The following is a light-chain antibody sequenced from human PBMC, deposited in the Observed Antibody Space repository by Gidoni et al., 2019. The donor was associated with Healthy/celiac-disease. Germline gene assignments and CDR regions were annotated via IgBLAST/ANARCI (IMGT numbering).Light chain of an antibody. CDR3: CSYAGSSTFVV. CDR1: SSDVGIYNL. V-gene: IGLV2-23*03. J-gene: IGLJ2*01. Sequence: QSALTQPASVSGSPGQSITISCTGTSSDVGIYNLVPWYQQHPGKAPKLMIDEGSKRPSGVSNRFSGSKSGNTASLTISGLQAEDEADYYCCSYAGSSTFVVFGGGTKLTVL. CDR2: EGS.